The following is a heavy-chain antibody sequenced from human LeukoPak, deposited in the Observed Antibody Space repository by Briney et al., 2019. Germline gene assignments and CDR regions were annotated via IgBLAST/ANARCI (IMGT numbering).Heavy chain of an antibody. CDR3: ARGGSPPEALGDALDI. Sequence: GGSLRLSCAASGFTFTYAWMSWVRQAPGKGLEWVGRINSDGRSIIYADSVKGRFTISRDNAKNTLYLQMNSLRVEDTAVYYCARGGSPPEALGDALDIWGQGTMVTVSS. J-gene: IGHJ3*02. V-gene: IGHV3-74*01. D-gene: IGHD1-26*01. CDR1: GFTFTYAW. CDR2: INSDGRSI.